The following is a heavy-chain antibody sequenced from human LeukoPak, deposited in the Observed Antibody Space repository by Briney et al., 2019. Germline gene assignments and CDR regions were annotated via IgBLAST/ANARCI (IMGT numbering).Heavy chain of an antibody. CDR2: ISSSGSTI. CDR3: ARVRYDSSGYYSIYDY. J-gene: IGHJ4*02. D-gene: IGHD3-22*01. V-gene: IGHV3-48*03. CDR1: GFTFSSYE. Sequence: GGSLRLSCAASGFTFSSYEMNWVRQAPGKGLEWVSYISSSGSTIYYADSVKGRFTISRDNAKNSLYLQMNSLRAEDTAVYYCARVRYDSSGYYSIYDYWGQGALVTVSS.